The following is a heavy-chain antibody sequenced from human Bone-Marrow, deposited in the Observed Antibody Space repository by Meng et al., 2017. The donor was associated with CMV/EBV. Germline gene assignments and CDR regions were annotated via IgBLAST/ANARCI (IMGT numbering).Heavy chain of an antibody. Sequence: GEPLKISCAASGFTFSSYGMHWVRQAPGKGLEWVAFIRYDGSNKYYADSVKGRFTISRDNSKNTLYLQMNSLRAEDTAVYYCARDQRFRPRGAFDIWGQRTMVTVSS. CDR1: GFTFSSYG. D-gene: IGHD3-10*01. V-gene: IGHV3-30*02. CDR2: IRYDGSNK. CDR3: ARDQRFRPRGAFDI. J-gene: IGHJ3*02.